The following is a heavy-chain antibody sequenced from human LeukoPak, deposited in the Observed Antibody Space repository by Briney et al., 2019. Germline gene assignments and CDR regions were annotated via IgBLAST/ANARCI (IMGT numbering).Heavy chain of an antibody. V-gene: IGHV4-59*01. J-gene: IGHJ4*02. CDR2: IFYSGKT. CDR3: ARGAGWWDY. D-gene: IGHD2-15*01. Sequence: SETLSLTCTVSGGSISSYYWSWIRQPPGKGLEWIAYIFYSGKTNYSPSLKSRVTISVDTSKNQFSLNLSSVTAADTAVYYCARGAGWWDYWGQGTLVTVSS. CDR1: GGSISSYY.